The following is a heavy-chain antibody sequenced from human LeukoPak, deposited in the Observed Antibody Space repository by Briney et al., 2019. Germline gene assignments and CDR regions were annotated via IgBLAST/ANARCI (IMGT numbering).Heavy chain of an antibody. D-gene: IGHD4-17*01. V-gene: IGHV3-23*01. CDR2: ISGSGATT. J-gene: IGHJ5*02. CDR1: GFTFSSYG. CDR3: AKRATTAVSNWFDP. Sequence: GGSLRLSCAASGFTFSSYGMTWVRQAPGKGLEWVSGISGSGATTYYADSVMGRFTISRDNSKNTLFLHMNSLRAEDTAVYYCAKRATTAVSNWFDPWGQETLVTVSS.